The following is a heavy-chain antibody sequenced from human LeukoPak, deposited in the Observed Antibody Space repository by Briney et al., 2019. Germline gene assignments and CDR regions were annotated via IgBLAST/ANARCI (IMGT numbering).Heavy chain of an antibody. Sequence: GGSLRLSCAASGFTFSSYWRSWVRQAPGKGLEWVANIKQDGSEKYYVDSVKGRFTISRDNAKNSLYLQMNSLRAEDTAVYYCARESCGGDCYSINWFDPWGQGILVTVSS. CDR1: GFTFSSYW. V-gene: IGHV3-7*01. CDR2: IKQDGSEK. D-gene: IGHD2-21*02. J-gene: IGHJ5*02. CDR3: ARESCGGDCYSINWFDP.